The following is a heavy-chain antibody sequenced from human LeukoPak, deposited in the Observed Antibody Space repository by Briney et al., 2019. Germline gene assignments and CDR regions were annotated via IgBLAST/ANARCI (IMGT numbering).Heavy chain of an antibody. CDR2: INLDGSQK. V-gene: IGHV3-7*03. D-gene: IGHD1-26*01. Sequence: GGSLRLSCAASGFTVFNYWMSWVRQAPGKGLEWVANINLDGSQKYYVDSLKGRFTISRDNAKNSLYLQMNSLRAEDMALYYCAKDTSAELGALGYWGQGTLVTVSS. CDR3: AKDTSAELGALGY. J-gene: IGHJ4*02. CDR1: GFTVFNYW.